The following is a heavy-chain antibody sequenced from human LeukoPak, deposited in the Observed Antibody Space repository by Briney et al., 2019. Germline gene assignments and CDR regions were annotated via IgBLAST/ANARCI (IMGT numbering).Heavy chain of an antibody. CDR2: IYYSGST. D-gene: IGHD6-19*01. Sequence: SETLSLTCTVSGGSISSYYWSWIRQPPGKGLEWIGYIYYSGSTNYNPSLKSRVTISVDTSKNQFSLKLSSVTAADTAVYYCARSDIAVAGGVDYWGQGTLVTVSS. CDR1: GGSISSYY. J-gene: IGHJ4*02. CDR3: ARSDIAVAGGVDY. V-gene: IGHV4-59*12.